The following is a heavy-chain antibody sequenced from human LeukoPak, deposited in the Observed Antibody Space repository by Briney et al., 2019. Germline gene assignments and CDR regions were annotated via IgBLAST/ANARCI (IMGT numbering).Heavy chain of an antibody. CDR2: IYHSGST. CDR3: ARETSLAGFASGLGFNY. V-gene: IGHV4-4*02. J-gene: IGHJ4*02. Sequence: SGTLSLTCAVSGGSISSSNWWRWVRRPPGKGLEWIGEIYHSGSTNYNPSLKSRVTMSIDTSKNQFSLMLTSVTAADTATYYCARETSLAGFASGLGFNYWGQGILVTVSS. CDR1: GGSISSSNW. D-gene: IGHD6-19*01.